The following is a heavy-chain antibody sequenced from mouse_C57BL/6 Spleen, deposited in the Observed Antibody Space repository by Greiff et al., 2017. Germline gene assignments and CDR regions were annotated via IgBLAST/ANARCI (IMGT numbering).Heavy chain of an antibody. J-gene: IGHJ1*03. CDR1: GYTFTSYW. D-gene: IGHD2-4*01. V-gene: IGHV1-69*01. CDR3: ARWGDEYDHWYFDV. CDR2: IDPSDSYT. Sequence: VQLQQPGAELVMPGASVKLSCKASGYTFTSYWMHWVKQRPGQGLEWIGEIDPSDSYTNYNQKFKGTSTLTVDKSSSTAYMQLSSLTSEDSAVYYGARWGDEYDHWYFDVWGTGTAVTVSS.